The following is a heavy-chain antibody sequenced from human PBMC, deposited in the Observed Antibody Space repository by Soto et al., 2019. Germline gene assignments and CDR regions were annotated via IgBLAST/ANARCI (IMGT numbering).Heavy chain of an antibody. Sequence: PGGSLRLSCAASGFTFSSYAMHWVRQAPGKGLEWVAVISYDGSNKYYADSVKGRFTISRDNSKNTLYLQMNSLRAEDTAVYYCAREPILECLDYWGQGTLVTVSS. CDR2: ISYDGSNK. CDR3: AREPILECLDY. D-gene: IGHD3-3*01. CDR1: GFTFSSYA. V-gene: IGHV3-30-3*01. J-gene: IGHJ4*02.